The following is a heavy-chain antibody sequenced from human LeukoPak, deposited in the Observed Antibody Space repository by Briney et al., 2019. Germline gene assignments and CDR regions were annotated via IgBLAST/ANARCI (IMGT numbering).Heavy chain of an antibody. CDR2: ISSSSSYI. V-gene: IGHV3-21*01. J-gene: IGHJ3*02. CDR1: GFTFSSYS. D-gene: IGHD3-9*01. Sequence: GGSLRLSCAASGFTFSSYSMNWVRQGPGKGLEWGSYISSSSSYIYYADSVKGRFTISRDNAKNSLYLQMNSLRAEDTAVYYCASRILTGYYSKAFDIWGQGTMVTVSS. CDR3: ASRILTGYYSKAFDI.